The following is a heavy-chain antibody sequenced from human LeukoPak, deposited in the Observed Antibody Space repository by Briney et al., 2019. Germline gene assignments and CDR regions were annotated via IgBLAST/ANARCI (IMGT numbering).Heavy chain of an antibody. J-gene: IGHJ3*01. CDR1: GFAFSSDA. Sequence: GGSLRLSCAASGFAFSSDAITWVRQTPGKGLEWVSTIDISGDVTNYADSVKGCFTISRDNSKNTLYLQVNSLRVEDTAIYYCTKDVSNFIGASDAWGQGTMVTVSS. V-gene: IGHV3-23*01. CDR2: IDISGDVT. D-gene: IGHD2-8*01. CDR3: TKDVSNFIGASDA.